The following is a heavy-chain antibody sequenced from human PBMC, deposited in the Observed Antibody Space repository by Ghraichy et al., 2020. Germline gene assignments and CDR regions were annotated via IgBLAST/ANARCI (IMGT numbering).Heavy chain of an antibody. D-gene: IGHD2-15*01. Sequence: SVKVSCKASGGTFSSYAISWVRQAPGQGLEWMGGIIPIFGTANYAQKFQGRVTITTDESTSTAYMELSSLRSEDTAVYYCATPPSGYCSGGSCYLGAYYYGMDVWGQGTTVTVSS. V-gene: IGHV1-69*05. CDR1: GGTFSSYA. J-gene: IGHJ6*02. CDR3: ATPPSGYCSGGSCYLGAYYYGMDV. CDR2: IIPIFGTA.